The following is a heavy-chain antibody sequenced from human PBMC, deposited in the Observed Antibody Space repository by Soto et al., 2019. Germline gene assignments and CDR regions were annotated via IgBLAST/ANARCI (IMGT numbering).Heavy chain of an antibody. CDR1: GGSISSGGYY. Sequence: PSETLSLTCTVSGGSISSGGYYWSWIRQHPGKGLEWIGYIYYSGSTYYNPSLKSRVTISVDTSKNQFSLKLSSVTAADTAVYYCARGVPPKYYYGSGSPANFDYWGQGTLVTVSS. CDR3: ARGVPPKYYYGSGSPANFDY. D-gene: IGHD3-10*01. CDR2: IYYSGST. J-gene: IGHJ4*02. V-gene: IGHV4-31*03.